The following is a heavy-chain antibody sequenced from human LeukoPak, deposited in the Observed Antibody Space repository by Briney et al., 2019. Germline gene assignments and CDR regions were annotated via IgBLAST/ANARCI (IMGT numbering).Heavy chain of an antibody. CDR2: IYYSGST. CDR3: ARGTKQSSGYYYYYGMDV. V-gene: IGHV4-59*01. D-gene: IGHD3-22*01. J-gene: IGHJ6*02. Sequence: SETLSLTCTVSGGSISSYYWSWIRQPPGKGLEWIGYIYYSGSTNYNPSLKSRVTISVDTSKSQFSLKLSSVTAADTAVYYCARGTKQSSGYYYYYGMDVWGQGTTVTVSS. CDR1: GGSISSYY.